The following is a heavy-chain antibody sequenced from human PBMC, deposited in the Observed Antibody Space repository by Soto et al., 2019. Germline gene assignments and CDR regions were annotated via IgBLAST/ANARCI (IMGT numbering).Heavy chain of an antibody. CDR2: IYWDDDK. D-gene: IGHD3-3*01. Sequence: QITLNESGPTQVKPRQTLTLTCTFSGFSLTTSGVGVGWIRQSPGKAPEWLALIYWDDDKRYSPSLKSRLTITKETSKNLVVLTMADLDPADTATYYCAHRVLRTVFGLVTTTAIYFDFWGQGTPVAVSS. CDR3: AHRVLRTVFGLVTTTAIYFDF. J-gene: IGHJ4*02. V-gene: IGHV2-5*02. CDR1: GFSLTTSGVG.